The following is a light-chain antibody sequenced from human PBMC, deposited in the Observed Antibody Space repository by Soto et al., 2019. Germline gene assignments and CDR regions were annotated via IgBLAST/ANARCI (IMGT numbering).Light chain of an antibody. J-gene: IGKJ5*01. Sequence: EIVLTQSPGTLSLSPGERATLSCMASQSVSRSYLAWYQQKPGQAPRLLIYGASSRATGIPARFSGSGSGTDFTLTISSLEPEDFAVYYCQQRSNWPITFGQGTRLEIK. CDR1: QSVSRSY. V-gene: IGKV3D-20*02. CDR3: QQRSNWPIT. CDR2: GAS.